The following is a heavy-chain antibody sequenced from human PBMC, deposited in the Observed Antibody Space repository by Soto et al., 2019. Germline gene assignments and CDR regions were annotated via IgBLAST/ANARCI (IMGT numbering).Heavy chain of an antibody. J-gene: IGHJ4*02. CDR3: TRGKDRGLGFPAEH. V-gene: IGHV4-4*02. CDR2: IHHRGST. D-gene: IGHD2-15*01. CDR1: GDSVTSINW. Sequence: QVQLQESGPGLVKPSGTLSLTCAVSGDSVTSINWWSWVRQAPGKGLEWIADIHHRGSTYHNPSLKSRVNITVDQSRNQFSLQLTSATAADTAVYFCTRGKDRGLGFPAEHWGQGTLVTVSS.